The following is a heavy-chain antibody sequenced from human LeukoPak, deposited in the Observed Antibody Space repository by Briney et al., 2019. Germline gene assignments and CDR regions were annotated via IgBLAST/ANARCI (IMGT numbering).Heavy chain of an antibody. CDR1: GGSISTYY. CDR2: IHYSGTT. Sequence: SETLSLTCTVSGGSISTYYWSWIRQPPGKGLEWIGYIHYSGTTNYNPSLKNRVTISLDTSKNQFSLNLSSVTAADPAVYYCARMGGYSGYATHWGQGTLVTVSS. D-gene: IGHD5-12*01. CDR3: ARMGGYSGYATH. V-gene: IGHV4-59*08. J-gene: IGHJ4*02.